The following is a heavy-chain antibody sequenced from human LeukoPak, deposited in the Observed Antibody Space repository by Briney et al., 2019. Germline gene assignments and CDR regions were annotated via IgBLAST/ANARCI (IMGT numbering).Heavy chain of an antibody. D-gene: IGHD2-2*01. V-gene: IGHV1-69*05. Sequence: ASVKVSCKASGGTFSSYAISWVRQAPGQGLEWMGGIIPIFGTANYAQKFQGRVTITTDKSTSTAYMELSSLRSEDTAVYYCARLAPAAAYYYYYYYMDVWGKGTTVTVSS. CDR3: ARLAPAAAYYYYYYYMDV. CDR1: GGTFSSYA. J-gene: IGHJ6*03. CDR2: IIPIFGTA.